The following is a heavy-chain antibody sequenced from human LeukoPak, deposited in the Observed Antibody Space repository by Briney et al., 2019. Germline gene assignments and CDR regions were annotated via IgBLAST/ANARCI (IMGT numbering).Heavy chain of an antibody. V-gene: IGHV4-39*07. D-gene: IGHD6-19*01. CDR1: GDSISSSSSY. CDR2: IYYSGST. J-gene: IGHJ5*02. CDR3: ASVHSSGWYERWFDP. Sequence: SETLSLTCTVSGDSISSSSSYWGWIRQPPGKGLEWIGSIYYSGSTYYNTSLKSRVTISVDTSKNQFSLKLSSVTAADTAVYYCASVHSSGWYERWFDPWGQGTLVTVSS.